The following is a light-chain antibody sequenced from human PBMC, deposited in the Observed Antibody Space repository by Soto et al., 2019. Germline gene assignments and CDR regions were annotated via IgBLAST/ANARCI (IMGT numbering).Light chain of an antibody. CDR3: QQYIQWPT. Sequence: EIVLTQSPATLSVSPGERATLSCRASQSVSSRLAWYQQKPGQAPSLLIYDASPMAPGIPARFSGSGSGTECTLTISSLQSEDFAVYYCQQYIQWPTFGQGTKVEIK. V-gene: IGKV3-15*01. CDR2: DAS. CDR1: QSVSSR. J-gene: IGKJ1*01.